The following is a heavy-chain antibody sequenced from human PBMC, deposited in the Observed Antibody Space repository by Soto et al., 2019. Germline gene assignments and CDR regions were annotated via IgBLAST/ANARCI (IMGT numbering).Heavy chain of an antibody. D-gene: IGHD3-16*01. CDR3: AHWGGTGFDY. CDR1: GFSLSASTVG. J-gene: IGHJ4*02. Sequence: QITLKESGPTLVETTQTLTLTCSFSGFSLSASTVGVGWTRQPPGKALEWLALIWRSDDKRYSPSLKNRLTITKDTSKNQVVLTMTNMDPVDTATYYCAHWGGTGFDYWGQGTLVSVSS. V-gene: IGHV2-5*01. CDR2: IWRSDDK.